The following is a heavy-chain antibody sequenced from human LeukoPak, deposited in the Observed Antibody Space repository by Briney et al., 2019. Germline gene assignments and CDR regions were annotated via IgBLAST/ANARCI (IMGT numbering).Heavy chain of an antibody. CDR2: INWNAGST. Sequence: PGGSLRLPCAASGFMFDDYDMSWVRQAPEKGLEWVSGINWNAGSTAYADSVKGRFTISRDNAKNSLYLQMNSLRAEDTALYYCARAFKYSMSGYYFDYWGQGTLVTVSS. V-gene: IGHV3-20*04. J-gene: IGHJ4*02. CDR3: ARAFKYSMSGYYFDY. CDR1: GFMFDDYD. D-gene: IGHD2-21*01.